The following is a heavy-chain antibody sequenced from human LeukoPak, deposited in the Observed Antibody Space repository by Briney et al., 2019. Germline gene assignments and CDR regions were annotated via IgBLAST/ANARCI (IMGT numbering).Heavy chain of an antibody. V-gene: IGHV3-23*01. CDR3: AKGKGGSRYYYGMDV. D-gene: IGHD3-10*01. CDR2: ISGSGGST. J-gene: IGHJ6*02. CDR1: GFPFSNYA. Sequence: GGSLRLSCAASGFPFSNYAMSWVRQAPGKGLEWVSAISGSGGSTYYADSVKGRFTISRDNSKNTLYLQMNSLRAEDTAVYYCAKGKGGSRYYYGMDVWGQGTTVTVSS.